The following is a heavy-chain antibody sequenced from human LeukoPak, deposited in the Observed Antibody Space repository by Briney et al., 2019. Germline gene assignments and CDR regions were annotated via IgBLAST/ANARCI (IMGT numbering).Heavy chain of an antibody. CDR3: AKGARVTTRSWFDP. CDR1: GFTFDDYS. V-gene: IGHV3-23*01. J-gene: IGHJ5*02. CDR2: ISGSGGNT. Sequence: PGGSLRLSCAASGFTFDDYSMHWVRQAPGKGLEWVSDISGSGGNTYYADSVKGRFTISRDNSQNTLYLQMNSLRVEHPPIYYYAKGARVTTRSWFDPWGQGTLVTVSP. D-gene: IGHD4-17*01.